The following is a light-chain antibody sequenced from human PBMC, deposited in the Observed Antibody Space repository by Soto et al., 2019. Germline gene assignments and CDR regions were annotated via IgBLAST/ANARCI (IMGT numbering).Light chain of an antibody. CDR3: QQYNSPIFT. J-gene: IGKJ3*01. CDR1: QSISSW. V-gene: IGKV1-5*01. Sequence: DIQMTQSPSTLSASVGDRVTITCRASQSISSWLAWYQQKPGKAPKLLIYDASSLESGVPSRFSGSGSGTEFTLTISSLQPDDFATDYCQQYNSPIFTFGPGTQVDIK. CDR2: DAS.